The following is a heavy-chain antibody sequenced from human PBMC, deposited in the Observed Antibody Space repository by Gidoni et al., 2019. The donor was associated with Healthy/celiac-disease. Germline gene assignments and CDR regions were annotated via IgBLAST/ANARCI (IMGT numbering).Heavy chain of an antibody. CDR1: GYTLTELS. V-gene: IGHV1-24*01. CDR3: ATDYYGSGPKSYYYYGMDV. Sequence: QVQLVQSGAEVKKPGASVKVSCKVSGYTLTELSMHWVRQAPGKGLEWMGGFDPEDGETIYAQKFQGRVTMTEDTSTDTAYMELSSLRSEDTAVYYCATDYYGSGPKSYYYYGMDVWGQGTTVTVSS. J-gene: IGHJ6*02. D-gene: IGHD3-10*01. CDR2: FDPEDGET.